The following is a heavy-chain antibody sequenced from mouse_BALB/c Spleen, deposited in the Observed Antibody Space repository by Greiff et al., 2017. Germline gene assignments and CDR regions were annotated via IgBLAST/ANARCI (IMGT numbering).Heavy chain of an antibody. CDR2: IWSGGST. V-gene: IGHV2-2*02. J-gene: IGHJ2*01. CDR3: ARAWDDYDRDLCDY. D-gene: IGHD2-4*01. Sequence: QVQLKESGPGLVQPSQSLSITCTVSGFSLTSYGVHWVRQSPGKGLEWLGVIWSGGSTDYNAAFISRLSISKDNSKSQVFFKMNSLQANDTAIYYWARAWDDYDRDLCDYWGQGTTLTVSS. CDR1: GFSLTSYG.